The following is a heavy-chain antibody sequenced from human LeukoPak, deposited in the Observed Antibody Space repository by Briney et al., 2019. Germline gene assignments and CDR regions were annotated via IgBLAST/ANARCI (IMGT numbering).Heavy chain of an antibody. J-gene: IGHJ5*02. CDR1: GDSINNYY. Sequence: SETLSLTCTVSGDSINNYYWSWLRQPPGKGLEWIGYIYYSGSTNYNPSLKSRVTISVDTSKNQFSLNLSSVTAADTAVYYCARDQTSYGAPGFDPWGQGTPVTVSS. D-gene: IGHD2/OR15-2a*01. CDR2: IYYSGST. CDR3: ARDQTSYGAPGFDP. V-gene: IGHV4-59*12.